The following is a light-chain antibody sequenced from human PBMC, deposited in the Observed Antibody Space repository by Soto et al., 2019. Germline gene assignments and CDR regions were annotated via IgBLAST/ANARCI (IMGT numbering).Light chain of an antibody. CDR1: QSVLYSSNNKNY. Sequence: DIVMTQSPDYLAVSLGERATINCKSSQSVLYSSNNKNYLAWYQQKSGQPPKLIIYWASTRESGVPDRFSGSGSATDFTLTISSLQAEDVAVYYCQQYYSTPINFGQGTRLEIK. V-gene: IGKV4-1*01. CDR3: QQYYSTPIN. J-gene: IGKJ5*01. CDR2: WAS.